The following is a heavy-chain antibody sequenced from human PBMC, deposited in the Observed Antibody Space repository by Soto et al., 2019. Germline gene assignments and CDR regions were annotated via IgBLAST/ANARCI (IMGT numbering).Heavy chain of an antibody. J-gene: IGHJ4*02. Sequence: SETLSLTCTVSGGSISSSSYYWGWIRQPPGKGLEWIGSIYYSGSTYYNPSLKSRVTISVDTSKNQFSLKLSSVTAADTAVYYCAILVVVVVAATVIDYWGQGTLVTVSS. CDR2: IYYSGST. CDR3: AILVVVVVAATVIDY. V-gene: IGHV4-39*01. D-gene: IGHD2-15*01. CDR1: GGSISSSSYY.